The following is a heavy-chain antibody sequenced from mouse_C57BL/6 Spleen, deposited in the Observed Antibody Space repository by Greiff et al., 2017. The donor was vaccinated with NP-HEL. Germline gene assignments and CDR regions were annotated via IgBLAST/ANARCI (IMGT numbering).Heavy chain of an antibody. V-gene: IGHV1-80*01. J-gene: IGHJ4*01. D-gene: IGHD2-1*01. CDR1: GYAFSSYW. CDR3: ARSGGNYFYAMDY. CDR2: IYPGDGDT. Sequence: QVQLQQSGAELVKPGASVKISCKASGYAFSSYWMNWVKQRPGKGLEWIGQIYPGDGDTNYNGKVKGKATLTADKSSSTAYMQLSSLTSEDSAVYFCARSGGNYFYAMDYWGQGTSVTVSS.